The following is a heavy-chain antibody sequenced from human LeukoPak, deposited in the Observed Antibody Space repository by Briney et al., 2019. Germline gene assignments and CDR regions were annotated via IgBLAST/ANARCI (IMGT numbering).Heavy chain of an antibody. J-gene: IGHJ3*02. Sequence: SQTLSLTCTVSGGSISSGGYYWSWIRQPPGKGLEWIGYIYHSGSTYYNPSLKSRVTISVDRSKNQFSLKLSSVTAADTAVYYCARGIFSGGYAFDIWGQGTMVTVSS. V-gene: IGHV4-30-2*01. D-gene: IGHD6-19*01. CDR3: ARGIFSGGYAFDI. CDR1: GGSISSGGYY. CDR2: IYHSGST.